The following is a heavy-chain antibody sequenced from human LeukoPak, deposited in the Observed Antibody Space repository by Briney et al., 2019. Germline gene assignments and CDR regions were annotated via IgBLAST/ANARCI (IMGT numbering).Heavy chain of an antibody. CDR3: ARDRYGDGLSHFDY. CDR1: GSTYTYYA. CDR2: ITPGGGT. Sequence: ASVTVSLKGSGSTYTYYAMHWVWQATRQGLPWMVWITPGGGTDYAQKFQGRVAITCDTSITTAYMYLNRLTSDDTAVYYCARDRYGDGLSHFDYWGQGALVTVSS. D-gene: IGHD5-24*01. J-gene: IGHJ4*02. V-gene: IGHV1-2*02.